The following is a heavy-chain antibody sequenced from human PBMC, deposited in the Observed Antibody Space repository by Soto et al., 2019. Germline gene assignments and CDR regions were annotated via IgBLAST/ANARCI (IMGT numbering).Heavy chain of an antibody. CDR3: ARAIAAAGARYFDY. CDR2: IYPGDSDT. V-gene: IGHV5-51*01. Sequence: LGESLKISCKGSGYRFTSYWIGWVRQMPGKGLEWMGIIYPGDSDTRYSPSFQGQVTISADKSISTAYLQWSSLKASDTAMYYCARAIAAAGARYFDYWGQGALVTVSS. D-gene: IGHD6-13*01. J-gene: IGHJ4*02. CDR1: GYRFTSYW.